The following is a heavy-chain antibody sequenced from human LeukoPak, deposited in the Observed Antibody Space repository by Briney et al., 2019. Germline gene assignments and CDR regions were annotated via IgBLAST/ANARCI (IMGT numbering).Heavy chain of an antibody. D-gene: IGHD5-18*01. V-gene: IGHV4-59*01. J-gene: IGHJ5*01. Sequence: SETLSLTCTVSGGSISNYYWSWIRQPPGKGLQWIGYIYYSGNSNYNPSLKGRVTISIDTAKNQFSLKLTSVTAADTAVYYCAGDSYGTDSWGQGTLVTVSS. CDR2: IYYSGNS. CDR1: GGSISNYY. CDR3: AGDSYGTDS.